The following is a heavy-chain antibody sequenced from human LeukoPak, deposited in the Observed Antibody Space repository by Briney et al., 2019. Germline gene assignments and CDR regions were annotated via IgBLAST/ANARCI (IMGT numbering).Heavy chain of an antibody. D-gene: IGHD3-10*01. CDR1: GFSFSNYA. CDR2: IFRSGGDT. V-gene: IGHV3-23*01. J-gene: IGHJ6*02. Sequence: GGSLRLSCAASGFSFSNYAMTWVRQAPGKGLEWVSAIFRSGGDTYYADSMKGRFTISRDNPKNTLYLQMNSLRVGDTAIYYCAKSFTGDNYYYGVDVWGQGTTVTVSS. CDR3: AKSFTGDNYYYGVDV.